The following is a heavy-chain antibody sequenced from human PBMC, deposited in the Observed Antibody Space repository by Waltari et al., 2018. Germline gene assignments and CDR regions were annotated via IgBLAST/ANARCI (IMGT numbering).Heavy chain of an antibody. V-gene: IGHV4-39*07. Sequence: QVQLQESGPGLVTPSETLSVTCNVADGSISTSDYYWAWIRQPPGRGLDWRGNIYSSGVTWTKPSLKSRLTISIDTSNNHFDLTLTSVTAADTAVYYCARLTVGQQWSRDWGQGALVVVSS. J-gene: IGHJ4*02. CDR2: IYSSGVT. CDR1: DGSISTSDYY. CDR3: ARLTVGQQWSRD. D-gene: IGHD6-19*01.